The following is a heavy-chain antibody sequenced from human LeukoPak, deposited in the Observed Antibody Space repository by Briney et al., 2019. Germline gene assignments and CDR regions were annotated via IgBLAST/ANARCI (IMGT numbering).Heavy chain of an antibody. D-gene: IGHD2-2*01. V-gene: IGHV4-31*03. CDR3: ARGGYCSSTSCYGSRELWFDP. J-gene: IGHJ5*02. CDR2: IYYSGST. CDR1: GGSISSGGYY. Sequence: SQTLSLTCTVSGGSISSGGYYWSWIRQHPGKGLEWIGYIYYSGSTYYNPSLKSRVTMSVDTSKNQLSLKLSSVTAADTAVYYCARGGYCSSTSCYGSRELWFDPWGQGTLVTVSS.